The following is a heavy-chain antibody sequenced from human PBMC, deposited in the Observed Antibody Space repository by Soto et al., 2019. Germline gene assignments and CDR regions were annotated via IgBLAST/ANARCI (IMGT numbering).Heavy chain of an antibody. J-gene: IGHJ4*02. Sequence: QVRLVQSGAEVRKPGSSVRVSCKASGGSFNRHTISWVRQAPGQGLEWMGGIIPIFGTANHAQKFQGRVTIIADESTSTVYMELRSLRSDDTAIYYCARGWGYDSTDYYYAYWGQGTLVIVSS. CDR3: ARGWGYDSTDYYYAY. V-gene: IGHV1-69*01. D-gene: IGHD3-22*01. CDR2: IIPIFGTA. CDR1: GGSFNRHT.